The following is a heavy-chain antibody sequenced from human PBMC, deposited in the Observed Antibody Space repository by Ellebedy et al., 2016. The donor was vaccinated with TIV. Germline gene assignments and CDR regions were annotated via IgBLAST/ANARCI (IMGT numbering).Heavy chain of an antibody. CDR3: ARGDCSGGSCPFDY. CDR1: GGSFSGYY. Sequence: SETLSLXXAVYGGSFSGYYWSWIRQPAGKGLEWIGRIYTSGSTNYNPSLKSRVTMSVDTSKNQFSLKLSSVTAADTAVYYCARGDCSGGSCPFDYWGQGTLVTVSS. D-gene: IGHD2-15*01. J-gene: IGHJ4*02. V-gene: IGHV4-59*10. CDR2: IYTSGST.